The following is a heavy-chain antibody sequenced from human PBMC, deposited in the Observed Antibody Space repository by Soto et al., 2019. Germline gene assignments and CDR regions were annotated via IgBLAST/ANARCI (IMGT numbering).Heavy chain of an antibody. Sequence: QVQLQESGPGLVKPSQTLSLTCTVSGGSISSGAHYWSWIRQLPGKGLEWIGYIYYSGSTNYNPSLKSRVTISVDTSKNQFSLKLSSVSAADTAVYYCARGNSNYYYGMDVWGQGTTVTVSS. CDR2: IYYSGST. V-gene: IGHV4-31*03. D-gene: IGHD4-4*01. CDR3: ARGNSNYYYGMDV. J-gene: IGHJ6*02. CDR1: GGSISSGAHY.